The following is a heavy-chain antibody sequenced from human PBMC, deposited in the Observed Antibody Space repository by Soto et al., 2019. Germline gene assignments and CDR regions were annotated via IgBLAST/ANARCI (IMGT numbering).Heavy chain of an antibody. J-gene: IGHJ4*02. V-gene: IGHV4-59*08. CDR3: ARLGSSWKRTVDY. D-gene: IGHD6-13*01. CDR1: GGSISSYY. CDR2: IYYSGST. Sequence: SETLSLTCTVSGGSISSYYWSWIRQPPGKGLEWIGYIYYSGSTNYNPSLKSRVTISVDTSKNQFSLKLSSVTAADTAVYYCARLGSSWKRTVDYWGQGTLVTVSS.